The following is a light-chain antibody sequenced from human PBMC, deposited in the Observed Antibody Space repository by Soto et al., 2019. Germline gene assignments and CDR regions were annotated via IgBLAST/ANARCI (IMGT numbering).Light chain of an antibody. J-gene: IGLJ2*01. CDR1: SSNIGSNA. CDR3: ASWDDSVVV. Sequence: QLVLTQPPSASGTPGQRVTISCSGSSSNIGSNAVNWYRQLPETAPQLLIFNNNQWPSGVPARFSGSKSGTSASLAISGLQSEDEAVYYCASWDDSVVVFGGGTKVTVL. CDR2: NNN. V-gene: IGLV1-44*01.